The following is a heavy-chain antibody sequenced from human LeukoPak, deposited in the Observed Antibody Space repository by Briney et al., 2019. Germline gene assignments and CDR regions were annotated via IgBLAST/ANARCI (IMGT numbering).Heavy chain of an antibody. D-gene: IGHD2/OR15-2a*01. CDR3: AGHRPRNTVDF. J-gene: IGHJ4*02. V-gene: IGHV4-34*01. Sequence: SETLSLTCAVYGGSFSGYYWSWIRQPPGKGLEWLGEINHSGSTNYNPSLKSRGTISVDTSKNQFSLKLSSVTAADTAVYYCAGHRPRNTVDFWGQGTLVTVSS. CDR1: GGSFSGYY. CDR2: INHSGST.